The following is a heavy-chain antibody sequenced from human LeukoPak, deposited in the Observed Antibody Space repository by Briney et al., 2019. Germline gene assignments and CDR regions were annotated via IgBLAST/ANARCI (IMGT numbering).Heavy chain of an antibody. CDR2: INWNGGST. V-gene: IGHV3-20*04. Sequence: PGESLRLSCAASGFTFDDYGMSWVRQAPGKGLEWVAGINWNGGSTGYADSVKGRFTISRDNAKKSLYLQMNSLRAEDTAVYYCARDRAEYGDYLYYYYYMDVWGKGTTVTISS. CDR3: ARDRAEYGDYLYYYYYMDV. CDR1: GFTFDDYG. J-gene: IGHJ6*03. D-gene: IGHD4-17*01.